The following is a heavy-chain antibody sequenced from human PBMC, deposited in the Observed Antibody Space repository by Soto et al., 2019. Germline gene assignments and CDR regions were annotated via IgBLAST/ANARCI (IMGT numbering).Heavy chain of an antibody. CDR3: AMVYYYGSGSYYMDY. D-gene: IGHD3-10*01. CDR2: ISAYNGNT. V-gene: IGHV1-18*01. Sequence: ASVKVSCKASGYTFTSYGISWLLQAPGQGLEWMGWISAYNGNTNYAQKLQGRVTMTTNTSTSTAYMELSSLRSEDTAVYYCAMVYYYGSGSYYMDYWGQGTLVTVSS. J-gene: IGHJ4*02. CDR1: GYTFTSYG.